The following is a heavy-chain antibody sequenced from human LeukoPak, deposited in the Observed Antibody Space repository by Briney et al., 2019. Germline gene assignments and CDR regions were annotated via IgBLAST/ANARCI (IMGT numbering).Heavy chain of an antibody. CDR2: INPNSCGT. CDR3: ARDGPPYYDILTGSRPPDY. Sequence: ASVTVFGKASGYTFTGYYMHWVRQDPGQGLESVGWINPNSCGTNYAQKFEAKVTMTKDTSSSTAYMERSRLRSDDTAMYYCARDGPPYYDILTGSRPPDYWGQGTLVTVSS. V-gene: IGHV1-2*02. D-gene: IGHD3-9*01. CDR1: GYTFTGYY. J-gene: IGHJ4*02.